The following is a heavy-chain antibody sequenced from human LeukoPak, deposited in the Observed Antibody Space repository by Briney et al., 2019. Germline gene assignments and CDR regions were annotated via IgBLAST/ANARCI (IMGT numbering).Heavy chain of an antibody. CDR2: IIPLFGTA. J-gene: IGHJ4*02. Sequence: SVTVSCKASGGTFNNYAISWVRQAPGQGLEWMGGIIPLFGTANYAQKFLGRVIITADESTSTTHMYLSSLKSEDTAVYYCARGDYWGQGTLVTVSS. V-gene: IGHV1-69*13. CDR1: GGTFNNYA. CDR3: ARGDY.